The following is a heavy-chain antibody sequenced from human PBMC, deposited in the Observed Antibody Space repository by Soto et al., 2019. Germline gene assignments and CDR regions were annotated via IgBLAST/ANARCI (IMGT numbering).Heavy chain of an antibody. J-gene: IGHJ4*02. CDR1: GGSISSSNW. D-gene: IGHD2-21*02. V-gene: IGHV4-4*02. CDR3: ARALDCGGDCYNHTPIDY. CDR2: IYHSGST. Sequence: QVQLQESGPGLVKPSGTLSLTCAVSGGSISSSNWWSWVRQPPGKGREWIGEIYHSGSTNYNPSLKSRVTISVDKSKNQFSLKLSSVTAADTAVYYCARALDCGGDCYNHTPIDYWGQGTLVTVSS.